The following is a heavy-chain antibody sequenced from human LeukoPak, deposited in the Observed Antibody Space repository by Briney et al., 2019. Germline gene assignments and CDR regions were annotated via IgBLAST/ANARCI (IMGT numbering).Heavy chain of an antibody. V-gene: IGHV1-69*13. D-gene: IGHD3-10*01. CDR3: ARLVVRGVISLYYYYYMDV. Sequence: SVKVSCKASRGTFSSYTISWVRQAPGQGLEWMGGITPIFGTANYAQKFQGRVTITADESTSTAYMELSSLRSEDTAVYYCARLVVRGVISLYYYYYMDVWGKGTMVTISS. CDR2: ITPIFGTA. J-gene: IGHJ6*03. CDR1: RGTFSSYT.